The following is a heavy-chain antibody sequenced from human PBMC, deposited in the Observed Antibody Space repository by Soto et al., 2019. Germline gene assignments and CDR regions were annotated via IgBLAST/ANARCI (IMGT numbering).Heavy chain of an antibody. CDR2: IIPIFGTA. J-gene: IGHJ4*02. CDR1: GGTFSSYA. D-gene: IGHD5-18*01. CDR3: ARLLHGYSPVFDY. V-gene: IGHV1-69*12. Sequence: QVQLVQSGAEVKKPGSSVKVSCKASGGTFSSYAISWVRQAPGQGLEWMGGIIPIFGTANYAQKFQGRVTVTADXXTSTAYMELSSLRSEDTAVYYCARLLHGYSPVFDYWGQGTLVTVSS.